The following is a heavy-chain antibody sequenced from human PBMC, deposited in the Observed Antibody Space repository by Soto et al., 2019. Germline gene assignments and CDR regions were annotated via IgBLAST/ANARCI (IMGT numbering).Heavy chain of an antibody. V-gene: IGHV3-30-3*01. CDR2: ISYDGSNK. Sequence: PGGSLRLSCAASGFTFSSYAMHWVRQAPGKGLEWVAVISYDGSNKYYADSVKGRFTISRDNSKNTLYLQMNSLRAEDTAVYYCARDRPSFWSGYYGLDYWGQGTLVTVSS. J-gene: IGHJ4*02. CDR3: ARDRPSFWSGYYGLDY. D-gene: IGHD3-3*01. CDR1: GFTFSSYA.